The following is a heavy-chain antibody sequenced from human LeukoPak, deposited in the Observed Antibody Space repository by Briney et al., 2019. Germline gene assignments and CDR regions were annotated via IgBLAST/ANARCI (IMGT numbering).Heavy chain of an antibody. CDR3: ARDRAADDP. D-gene: IGHD6-13*01. Sequence: GGSLRLSCAASGFTVSSNYMSWVRQALGKGLEWVSFIYSGGSTYYADSVKGRFTISRDDSKNTVFLQMDSLRAEDTAVYYCARDRAADDPWGQGSLVTVSS. J-gene: IGHJ5*02. V-gene: IGHV3-53*01. CDR2: IYSGGST. CDR1: GFTVSSNY.